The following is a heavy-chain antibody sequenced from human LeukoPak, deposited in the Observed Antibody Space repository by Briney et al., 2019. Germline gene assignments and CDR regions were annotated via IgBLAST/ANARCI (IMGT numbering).Heavy chain of an antibody. Sequence: ASVKVSCKASGYTFTSYDINWVRQATGQGLEWMGWMNPNSGNTGYAQKFQGRVTMTRNTSISTAYMELSSLRSEDTAVYYCARGPYYDFWSGYPGFYWFDPWGQGTLVTVSS. CDR3: ARGPYYDFWSGYPGFYWFDP. CDR2: MNPNSGNT. D-gene: IGHD3-3*01. J-gene: IGHJ5*02. V-gene: IGHV1-8*01. CDR1: GYTFTSYD.